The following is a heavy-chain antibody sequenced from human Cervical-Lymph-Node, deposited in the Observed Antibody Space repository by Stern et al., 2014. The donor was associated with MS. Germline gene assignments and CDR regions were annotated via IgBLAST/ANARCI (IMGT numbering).Heavy chain of an antibody. CDR3: ARDFVETPMITRSDYLDY. CDR2: INTNTGKP. Sequence: QVQLVQSGSELKKPGASVKISCEASGYNFTSYAMNWVRQAPGQGLEWIGSINTNTGKPTYAQGFTGRFLFSLDTSVSTTYLQISSLKTEDTAVYYCARDFVETPMITRSDYLDYWGQGTLVAVSS. CDR1: GYNFTSYA. D-gene: IGHD5-18*01. J-gene: IGHJ4*02. V-gene: IGHV7-4-1*02.